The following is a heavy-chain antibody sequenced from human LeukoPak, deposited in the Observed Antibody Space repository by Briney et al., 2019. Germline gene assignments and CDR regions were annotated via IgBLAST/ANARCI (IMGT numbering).Heavy chain of an antibody. CDR3: AAMGTGSFDY. D-gene: IGHD3-10*01. J-gene: IGHJ4*02. CDR1: GFTFDDYA. Sequence: PGGSLRLSCAASGFTFDDYAMHWVRQAPGKGLEWVSLISWDGGSTYNADSVKGRFTISRDNSKNSLYLQMNSLRAEDTALYYCAAMGTGSFDYWGQGTLVTVSS. V-gene: IGHV3-43D*03. CDR2: ISWDGGST.